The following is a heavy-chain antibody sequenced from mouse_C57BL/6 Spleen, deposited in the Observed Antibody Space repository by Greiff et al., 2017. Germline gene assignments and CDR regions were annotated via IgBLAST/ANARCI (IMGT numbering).Heavy chain of an antibody. J-gene: IGHJ4*01. V-gene: IGHV1-82*01. CDR2: IYPGDGDT. Sequence: SGPELVKPGASVKISCKASGYAFSSSWMNWVKQRPGKGLEWIGRIYPGDGDTNYNGKFKGKATLTADKSSSTAYMQLSSLTSEDSAVYFCARTLLYYGSSSYAMDYWGQGTSVTVSS. CDR3: ARTLLYYGSSSYAMDY. D-gene: IGHD1-1*01. CDR1: GYAFSSSW.